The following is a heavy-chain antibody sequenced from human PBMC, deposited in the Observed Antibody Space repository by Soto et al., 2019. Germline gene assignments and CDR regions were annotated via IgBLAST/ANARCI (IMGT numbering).Heavy chain of an antibody. CDR2: VYYTGSS. CDR1: GASIRSTDYY. CDR3: VRTAREGAVAPHWFDR. V-gene: IGHV4-30-4*01. J-gene: IGHJ5*02. Sequence: SETLSLTCTVSGASIRSTDYYWSWIRQAPGKGLEWIGYVYYTGSSYYNPSLMSRLTISVDTSKNQFSLKLTSVTAAETAVYYCVRTAREGAVAPHWFDRWGQGTQVTVSS. D-gene: IGHD2-21*02.